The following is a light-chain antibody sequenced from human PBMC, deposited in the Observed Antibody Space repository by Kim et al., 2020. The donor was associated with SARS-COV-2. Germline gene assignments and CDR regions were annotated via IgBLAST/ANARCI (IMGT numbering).Light chain of an antibody. V-gene: IGLV2-11*01. CDR3: SSFASTNTL. CDR2: AVS. CDR1: YNDIGDYDF. Sequence: LTQPHSVSGSPGQSVTISCTGTYNDIGDYDFVSWYQQHPGQAPKLIIYAVSERPSGVPDRFSGSKSGNTASLTISGLQAVDEADYYCSSFASTNTLFGGGTKVTVL. J-gene: IGLJ2*01.